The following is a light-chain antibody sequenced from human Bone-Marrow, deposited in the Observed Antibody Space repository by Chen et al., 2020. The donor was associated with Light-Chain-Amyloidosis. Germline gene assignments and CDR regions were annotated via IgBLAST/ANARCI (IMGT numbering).Light chain of an antibody. V-gene: IGLV2-23*01. CDR1: SRDVATYKF. CDR3: LSYAGSFTFV. CDR2: EGS. J-gene: IGLJ1*01. Sequence: QSALTQPASGSGSPGQSITISRTASSRDVATYKFVSWYQKHPGKAPKFIIYEGSKWPSGVSDRFSGSKSGKTASLTISGLQADDEADYYCLSYAGSFTFVFGTGTKVTVL.